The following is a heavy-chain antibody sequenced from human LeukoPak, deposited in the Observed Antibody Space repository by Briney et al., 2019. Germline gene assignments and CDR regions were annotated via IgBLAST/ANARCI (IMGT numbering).Heavy chain of an antibody. V-gene: IGHV3-21*01. Sequence: GGSLRLSCAASAFTFSSYSMNWVRQAPGKGLEWVSSISSSGSYIYYADSVKGRFTISRDNARKSLYLQMNSLRAEDTAVYYCAREKDDHGDPGPLDAWGQGDLVTVSS. D-gene: IGHD4-17*01. J-gene: IGHJ5*02. CDR2: ISSSGSYI. CDR1: AFTFSSYS. CDR3: AREKDDHGDPGPLDA.